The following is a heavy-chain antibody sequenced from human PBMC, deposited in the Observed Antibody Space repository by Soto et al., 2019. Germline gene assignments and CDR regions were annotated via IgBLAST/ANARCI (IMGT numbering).Heavy chain of an antibody. V-gene: IGHV3-53*02. CDR2: IYSGGTT. D-gene: IGHD3-3*01. CDR3: ARDRRDFWSGALDY. J-gene: IGHJ4*02. CDR1: GFTVSNNY. Sequence: EVQLVETGGGLIQPGGSLRLSCAASGFTVSNNYMSWVRQAPGNGLEWVSVIYSGGTTYYAGPVMGRFTISRDNSKNTVYLQMNSLRAEDTAVYYCARDRRDFWSGALDYWGQGTLVTVSS.